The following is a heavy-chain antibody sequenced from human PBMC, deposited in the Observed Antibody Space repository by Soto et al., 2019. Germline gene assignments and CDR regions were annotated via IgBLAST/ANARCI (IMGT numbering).Heavy chain of an antibody. V-gene: IGHV4-39*02. D-gene: IGHD3-16*01. CDR3: ARDTNSLDP. Sequence: SETLSLTCTVSGVSITTSSYFWGWIRQPPGKGLEWIGSVYYSGSTYYNPSLKSRVTISVDTSRNQFSLKLTSLTAADTAVYYCARDTNSLDPWGQGTLVTVSS. CDR1: GVSITTSSYF. J-gene: IGHJ5*02. CDR2: VYYSGST.